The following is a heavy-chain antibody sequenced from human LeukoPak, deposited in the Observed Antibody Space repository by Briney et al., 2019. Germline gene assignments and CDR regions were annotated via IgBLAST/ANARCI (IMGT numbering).Heavy chain of an antibody. J-gene: IGHJ4*02. D-gene: IGHD6-13*01. CDR3: ARQGLAAAGFPFGY. CDR1: GGSISSSSYY. CDR2: IYYSGST. Sequence: SETLSLTCTVSGGSISSSSYYWGWIRQPPGKGLEWIGSIYYSGSTYYNPSLKSRVTISVDTSKNQFSLKLSSVTAADTAVYYCARQGLAAAGFPFGYWGQGTLVTVSS. V-gene: IGHV4-39*01.